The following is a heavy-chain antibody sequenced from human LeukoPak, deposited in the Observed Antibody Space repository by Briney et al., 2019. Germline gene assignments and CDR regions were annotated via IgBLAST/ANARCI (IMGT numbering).Heavy chain of an antibody. CDR3: ARDKRRESYYAWRWFAP. CDR2: IYSDGST. V-gene: IGHV3-66*02. J-gene: IGHJ5*02. D-gene: IGHD1-26*01. CDR1: GFAVSTNY. Sequence: PGGSLRLSCAASGFAVSTNYLSWVRQAPGKGLEWVSVIYSDGSTYYTDSVKERFTISRDNSKNTLYLQMNSLRREDTAVYYCARDKRRESYYAWRWFAPCVQGTLVTVSS.